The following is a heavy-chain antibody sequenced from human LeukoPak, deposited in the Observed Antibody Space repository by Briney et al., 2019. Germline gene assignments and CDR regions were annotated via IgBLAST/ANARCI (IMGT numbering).Heavy chain of an antibody. V-gene: IGHV4-34*01. CDR1: GGSFSGYY. J-gene: IGHJ4*02. Sequence: SETPSLTCAVYGGSFSGYYWSWIRRPPGKGLEWIGEINHSGSTNYNPSLKSRVTISVDTSKNQFSLKLSSVTAADTAVYYCARGRRGGYYNYWGQGTLVTVSS. CDR3: ARGRRGGYYNY. CDR2: INHSGST. D-gene: IGHD3-3*01.